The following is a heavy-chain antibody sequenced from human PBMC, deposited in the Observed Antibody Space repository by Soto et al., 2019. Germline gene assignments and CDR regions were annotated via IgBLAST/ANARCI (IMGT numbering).Heavy chain of an antibody. D-gene: IGHD3-10*01. CDR1: GFTFSPYA. V-gene: IGHV3-23*01. Sequence: GGSLRLSCAASGFTFSPYAMSWVRQAPGKGLEWVSSISGSGGSTHYADSVKGRFTVSRDNSKRALSLQMSSLREADTATYYCAKGLRRLLRTQYYYGLDVWGRGTTVTVSS. J-gene: IGHJ6*02. CDR2: ISGSGGST. CDR3: AKGLRRLLRTQYYYGLDV.